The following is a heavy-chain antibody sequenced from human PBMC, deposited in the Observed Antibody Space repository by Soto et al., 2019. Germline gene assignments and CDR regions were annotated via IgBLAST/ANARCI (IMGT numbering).Heavy chain of an antibody. CDR2: ISYDGSNK. CDR3: ARKPGMGHILQMGGGGDY. Sequence: QVQLVESGGGVVQPGRSLRLSCAASGFTFSSYAMHWVRQAPGKGLEWVAVISYDGSNKYYADSVKGRFTISRDNSKNTLYLQRNSLRAEDTAVYYCARKPGMGHILQMGGGGDYWGQGTLVTVSS. D-gene: IGHD2-8*01. J-gene: IGHJ4*02. CDR1: GFTFSSYA. V-gene: IGHV3-30-3*01.